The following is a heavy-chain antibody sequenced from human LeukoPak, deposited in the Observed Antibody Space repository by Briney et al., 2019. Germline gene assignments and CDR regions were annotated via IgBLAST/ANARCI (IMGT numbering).Heavy chain of an antibody. CDR2: ISSSGSTR. CDR3: ARYYCSGGSCYPDINWFDP. J-gene: IGHJ5*02. CDR1: GFSFSSYE. Sequence: GGSLRLSCAASGFSFSSYEMSWVRQAPGKGLEWVSYISSSGSTRYYADSVKGRFTISRDNAKNSLYLQMNSLRAEDTAVYYCARYYCSGGSCYPDINWFDPWGQGTLVTVSS. V-gene: IGHV3-48*03. D-gene: IGHD2-15*01.